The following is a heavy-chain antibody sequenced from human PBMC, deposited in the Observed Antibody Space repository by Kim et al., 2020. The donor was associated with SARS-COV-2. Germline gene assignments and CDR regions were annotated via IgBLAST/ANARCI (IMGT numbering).Heavy chain of an antibody. J-gene: IGHJ4*02. V-gene: IGHV4-59*01. CDR3: ARVGTVTRYFDY. CDR2: LYYSGTT. Sequence: SETLSLSCTVSGGSISSYYWSWIRQPPGKGLEWIGCLYYSGTTNYNPSLKSRVTISVDTSKNQFSLKLSSVTAADTAVYYCARVGTVTRYFDYWGQGTLVTVSS. D-gene: IGHD4-17*01. CDR1: GGSISSYY.